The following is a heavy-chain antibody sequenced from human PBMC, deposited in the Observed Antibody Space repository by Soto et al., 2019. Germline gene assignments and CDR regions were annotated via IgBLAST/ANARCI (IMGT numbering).Heavy chain of an antibody. Sequence: ASVKVSCKASGGTFSSYAISWVRQAPGQGLEWMGGIIPIFGTANYAQKFQGRVTITADKSTSTAYMELSSLRSEDTAVYYCAREFSYNYYDSSGYHTYYFDYWGQGTLVTVSS. D-gene: IGHD3-22*01. CDR2: IIPIFGTA. J-gene: IGHJ4*02. CDR1: GGTFSSYA. CDR3: AREFSYNYYDSSGYHTYYFDY. V-gene: IGHV1-69*06.